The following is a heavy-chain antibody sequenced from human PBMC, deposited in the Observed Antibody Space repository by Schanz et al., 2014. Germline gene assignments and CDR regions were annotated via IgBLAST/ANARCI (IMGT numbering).Heavy chain of an antibody. CDR1: GLNFDYYG. CDR2: IWYDGSSK. CDR3: ARGTDTAMEHRPFDY. D-gene: IGHD5-18*01. V-gene: IGHV3-33*01. J-gene: IGHJ4*02. Sequence: QVQLVESGGGVVQPGRSLRLSCATSGLNFDYYGMNWVRQAPGKGLEWVALIWYDGSSKNHADSVQGRFTISRDNSKNALYLQMDSLRAEDTAVYYCARGTDTAMEHRPFDYWGQGTLVTVSS.